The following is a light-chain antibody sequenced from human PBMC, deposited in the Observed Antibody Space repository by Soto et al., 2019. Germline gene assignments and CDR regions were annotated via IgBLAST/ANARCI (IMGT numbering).Light chain of an antibody. Sequence: QSALTQPASVSGSPGQSITFSCTGTSSDVGSGSHNLVSWYQQRPGKVPKLMIYEGSKRPSGVSNRFSGSKSGYTASLTISGLQAEDEVDYFCCSYAGSFTYVFGTGTKVTVL. CDR3: CSYAGSFTYV. CDR2: EGS. CDR1: SSDVGSGSHNL. J-gene: IGLJ1*01. V-gene: IGLV2-23*01.